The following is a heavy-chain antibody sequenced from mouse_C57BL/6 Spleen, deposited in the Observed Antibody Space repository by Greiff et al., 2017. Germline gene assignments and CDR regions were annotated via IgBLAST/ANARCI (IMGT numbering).Heavy chain of an antibody. V-gene: IGHV1-81*01. CDR1: GYTFTSYG. Sequence: VKLMESGAELARPGASVKLSCKASGYTFTSYGISWVKQRTGQGLEWIGEIYPRSGNTYYNEKFKGKATLTADKSSSTAYMELRSLTSEDSAVYFCADSSGYPRDYWGQGTTLTVSS. CDR2: IYPRSGNT. CDR3: ADSSGYPRDY. D-gene: IGHD3-2*02. J-gene: IGHJ2*01.